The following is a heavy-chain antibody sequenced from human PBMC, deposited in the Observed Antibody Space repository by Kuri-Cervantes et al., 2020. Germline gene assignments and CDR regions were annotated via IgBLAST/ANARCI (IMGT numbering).Heavy chain of an antibody. Sequence: ASVKVSCKASGYTFTSYGISWVRQAPGQGLEWMGWISAYNGNTNYAQKLQGRVTMTEDTSTDTAYMELSSLRSEDTAVYYCATVWWQQLGRNWFDPWGQGTLVTVSS. CDR2: ISAYNGNT. CDR3: ATVWWQQLGRNWFDP. V-gene: IGHV1-18*01. D-gene: IGHD6-13*01. J-gene: IGHJ5*02. CDR1: GYTFTSYG.